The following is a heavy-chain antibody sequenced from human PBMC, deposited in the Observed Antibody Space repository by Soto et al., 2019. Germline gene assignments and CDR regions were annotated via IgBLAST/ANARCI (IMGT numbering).Heavy chain of an antibody. D-gene: IGHD3-22*01. V-gene: IGHV3-9*01. CDR1: GFTFDDYA. J-gene: IGHJ4*02. Sequence: EVQLVESGGGLVQPGRSLRLSCAASGFTFDDYAMHWVRLVPGKGLEWVSGISWNSASIAYADSVKGRFIISRDNAKNSLYLQMNSLRPEDTAFYYCAKSYYDSSGYYLFYFDYWGRGTLVTVSS. CDR3: AKSYYDSSGYYLFYFDY. CDR2: ISWNSASI.